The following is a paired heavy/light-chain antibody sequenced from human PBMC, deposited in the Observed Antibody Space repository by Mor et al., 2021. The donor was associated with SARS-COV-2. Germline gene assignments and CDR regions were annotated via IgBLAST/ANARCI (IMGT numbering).Heavy chain of an antibody. V-gene: IGHV3-30-3*01. CDR2: ISYDGGNQ. J-gene: IGHJ4*02. D-gene: IGHD2-15*01. CDR1: GFTINNYP. Sequence: QVQLVESGGGVVQPGRSLRLSCAVSGFTINNYPMHWVRQAPGKGLEWVAVISYDGGNQYYVDSVKGRFTISRDNSKNTFYLQMHSLRAEDTAVYYCADVGEACSGVDCDSRRGHFWGQGTLVTVSS. CDR3: ADVGEACSGVDCDSRRGHF.
Light chain of an antibody. J-gene: IGLJ3*02. CDR3: SLYYSGPFWV. CDR2: NTD. V-gene: IGLV7-46*01. Sequence: QAVVTQEPSLTVSPGGTVTLTCGSNTGTVTSGHYPYWFQQKPGQAPRTLIYNTDNKHSWTPTRFSGSLLGGKAALTLSGAQPEDEAEYFCSLYYSGPFWVFGGGTKLTVL. CDR1: TGTVTSGHY.